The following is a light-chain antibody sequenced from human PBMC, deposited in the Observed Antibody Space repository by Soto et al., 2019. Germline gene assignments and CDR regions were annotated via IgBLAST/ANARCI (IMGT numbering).Light chain of an antibody. V-gene: IGLV1-44*01. CDR3: AAWDDRLNGSI. J-gene: IGLJ2*01. CDR2: VND. CDR1: SSNIGRNA. Sequence: QSVLTQPPSASAAPGQRVTISCSGSSSNIGRNAVNWYRQFPGTAPKLLLFVNDRRPSGVPDRVSGSKSGTSASLVISGLQSGDEADYFWAAWDDRLNGSIFGGGTKLTVL.